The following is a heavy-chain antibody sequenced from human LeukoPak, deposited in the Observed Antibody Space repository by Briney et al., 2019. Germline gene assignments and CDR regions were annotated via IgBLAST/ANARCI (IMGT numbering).Heavy chain of an antibody. D-gene: IGHD5-24*01. CDR2: IYDSGST. CDR3: ARSRDAYILGH. CDR1: GGSISGYY. Sequence: SETLSLTCTVSGGSISGYYWTWIRQPPGKGPEWIGYIYDSGSTNQNPSLKSRVTISLDTSKNQFSLKLNSVTTADTAVYYCARSRDAYILGHWGQGILVTVSS. J-gene: IGHJ4*02. V-gene: IGHV4-59*01.